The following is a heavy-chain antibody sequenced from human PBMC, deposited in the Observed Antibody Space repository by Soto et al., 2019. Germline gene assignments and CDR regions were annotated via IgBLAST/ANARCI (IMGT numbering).Heavy chain of an antibody. CDR2: ISSGGRTI. V-gene: IGHV3-11*01. J-gene: IGHJ4*02. CDR3: AGDVGQGSTEY. Sequence: QVQLVESGGGLVKPGGSLRLSCAASGFSFSDYYMSWIRQAPGKGLEWLSYISSGGRTIKYADSVKGRFTISRDNAKNSQYLKITSLRAEDTAVDYCAGDVGQGSTEYWGQGNLVTDSS. CDR1: GFSFSDYY.